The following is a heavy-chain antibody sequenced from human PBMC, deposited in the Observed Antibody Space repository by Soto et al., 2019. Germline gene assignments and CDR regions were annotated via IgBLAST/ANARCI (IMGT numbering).Heavy chain of an antibody. J-gene: IGHJ6*02. CDR1: GYTFTNYG. Sequence: VKVSCKASGYTFTNYGISWVRQAPGQGLEWMGWISAYNGNTKYAQKLQGRVTMTTDTSTSTAYMELRSLRSDDTAVYYCARDKIPRYSSSWYYYYYGMDVWGQGTTVTVSS. CDR2: ISAYNGNT. V-gene: IGHV1-18*01. CDR3: ARDKIPRYSSSWYYYYYGMDV. D-gene: IGHD6-13*01.